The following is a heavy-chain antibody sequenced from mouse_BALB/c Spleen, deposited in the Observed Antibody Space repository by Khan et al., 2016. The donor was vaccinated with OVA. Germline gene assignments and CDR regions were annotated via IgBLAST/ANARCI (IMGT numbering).Heavy chain of an antibody. D-gene: IGHD2-3*01. CDR1: GFTFSGFG. V-gene: IGHV5-17*02. J-gene: IGHJ4*01. CDR2: ISSGSSTI. Sequence: EVELVESGGNLVQPGGSRILSCAASGFTFSGFGMHWVRQAPEKGLEWVAYISSGSSTIYYADTVKGRFTISRDNPKNTLFLQMTSLRSEDTAIYYCARRRIFDGYYGGPMDYWGQGTSVTVSS. CDR3: ARRRIFDGYYGGPMDY.